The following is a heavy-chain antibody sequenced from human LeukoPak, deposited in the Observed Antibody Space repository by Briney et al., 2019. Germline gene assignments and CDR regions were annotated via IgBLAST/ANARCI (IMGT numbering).Heavy chain of an antibody. CDR2: VYASGST. CDR3: ARGRDFWSGYAYNWFDP. D-gene: IGHD3-3*01. Sequence: SETLSLTCTVSGGSIISHYWNWIRQPAGKGLEWIGRVYASGSTTYNPSLKNRVTMSVDTSKNQFSLRLTSVTAADTAVYYCARGRDFWSGYAYNWFDPWGQGTLVTVSS. CDR1: GGSIISHY. J-gene: IGHJ5*02. V-gene: IGHV4-4*07.